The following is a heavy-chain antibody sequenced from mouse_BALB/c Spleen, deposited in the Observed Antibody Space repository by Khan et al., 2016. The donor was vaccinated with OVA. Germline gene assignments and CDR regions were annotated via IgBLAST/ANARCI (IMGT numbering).Heavy chain of an antibody. D-gene: IGHD1-1*01. CDR1: GYSITSDYA. Sequence: VQLKQSGPGLVKPSQSLSLTCTVTGYSITSDYAWNWIRQFPGNKLEWMGFISYSGSTSYNPSLKSRISITRDTSRNQFFLQLNSVTTEDTATXDCARGTVGRFAYWGQGTLVTVSA. CDR2: ISYSGST. J-gene: IGHJ3*01. V-gene: IGHV3-2*02. CDR3: ARGTVGRFAY.